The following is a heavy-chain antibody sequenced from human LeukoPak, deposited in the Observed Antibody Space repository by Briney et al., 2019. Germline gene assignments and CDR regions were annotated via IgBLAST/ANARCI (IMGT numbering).Heavy chain of an antibody. V-gene: IGHV3-30*01. CDR1: GFTFSSYA. CDR2: ISYDGSNK. Sequence: GGSLRLSCAASGFTFSSYAMHWVRQAPGKGLEWVAVISYDGSNKYYADSVKGRFTISRDNSKNTLYLQMNSLRVEDTAVYYCTRVACSSTSCHQPTPLPDYWGQGTLVTVSS. J-gene: IGHJ4*02. D-gene: IGHD2-2*01. CDR3: TRVACSSTSCHQPTPLPDY.